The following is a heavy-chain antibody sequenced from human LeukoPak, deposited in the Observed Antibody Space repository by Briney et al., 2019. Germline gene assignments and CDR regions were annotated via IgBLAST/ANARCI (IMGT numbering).Heavy chain of an antibody. D-gene: IGHD4-11*01. Sequence: GRSLRLSCAATGFTFNHYCMHWVRQAPGKGLEWVAVIWSDGTNTYYTDSVKGRFTISRVDSEKTVYLQMKSLRPEDTGVYYCARDAQRGFDYSNSLQYWGQGTPVTVST. CDR3: ARDAQRGFDYSNSLQY. J-gene: IGHJ4*02. CDR2: IWSDGTNT. V-gene: IGHV3-33*01. CDR1: GFTFNHYC.